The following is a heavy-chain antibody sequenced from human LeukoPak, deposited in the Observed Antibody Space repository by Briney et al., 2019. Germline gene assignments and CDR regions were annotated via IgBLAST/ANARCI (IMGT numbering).Heavy chain of an antibody. V-gene: IGHV3-74*01. CDR1: GFTFRSYW. CDR3: AKTYYYSSGNF. CDR2: INIDGSSG. D-gene: IGHD3-10*01. J-gene: IGHJ4*02. Sequence: GGSLRLSCAASGFTFRSYWMHWVRQAPGKELVWVSRINIDGSSGSYADSVEGRFTISRDNAKNTVYLQMNSLRAEDTAIYYCAKTYYYSSGNFWGQGTLVTVSS.